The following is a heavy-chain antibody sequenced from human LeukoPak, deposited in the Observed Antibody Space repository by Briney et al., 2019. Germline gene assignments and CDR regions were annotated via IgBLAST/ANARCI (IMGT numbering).Heavy chain of an antibody. D-gene: IGHD7-27*01. V-gene: IGHV1-18*01. Sequence: RASVKVSCKASGYIFTSYGISWVRQAPGQGLEWMGWISAYNGNTNYAQKLQGRVTMTTDTSTSTAYMELRSLRSDDTAVYYCARDLPSETGDLPLGRDAFDIWGQGTMVTVSS. J-gene: IGHJ3*02. CDR2: ISAYNGNT. CDR3: ARDLPSETGDLPLGRDAFDI. CDR1: GYIFTSYG.